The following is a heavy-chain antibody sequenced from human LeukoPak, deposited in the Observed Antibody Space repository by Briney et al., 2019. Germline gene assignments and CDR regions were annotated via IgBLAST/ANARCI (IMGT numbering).Heavy chain of an antibody. J-gene: IGHJ4*02. V-gene: IGHV3-9*01. D-gene: IGHD6-19*01. Sequence: GGSLRLSCAASGFTFDDYAMHWVRQAPGKGLEWVSGISWNSGSIGYADSVKGRFTISRDNAKNSLSLQMNSLRAEDTALYYCATEHSSGWRYFDYWGQGTLVTVSS. CDR2: ISWNSGSI. CDR3: ATEHSSGWRYFDY. CDR1: GFTFDDYA.